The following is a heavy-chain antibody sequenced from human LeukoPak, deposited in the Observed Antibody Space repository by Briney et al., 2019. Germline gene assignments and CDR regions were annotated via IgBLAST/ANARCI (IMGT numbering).Heavy chain of an antibody. Sequence: SGGSLRLSCAASGFTFSSYSMNWVRQAPGKGLEWVSYISSSSSTIYYADSVKGRFTISRDNAKNSLYLQMNSLRAEDTAVYYCAREELLWFGELLNHYYYYMDVWGKGTTVTVSS. CDR2: ISSSSSTI. CDR1: GFTFSSYS. V-gene: IGHV3-48*01. J-gene: IGHJ6*03. CDR3: AREELLWFGELLNHYYYYMDV. D-gene: IGHD3-10*01.